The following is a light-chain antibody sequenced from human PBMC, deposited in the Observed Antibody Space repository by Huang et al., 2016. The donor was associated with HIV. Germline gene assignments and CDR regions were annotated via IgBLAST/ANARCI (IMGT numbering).Light chain of an antibody. J-gene: IGKJ2*01. Sequence: DIQMTQSPSSLSASVGDRVTITCQARQDISNSFSWYQHKPGRAPKPLIFDASSLETGVPSRFSGSGSGTYFTLTIASLQPEDVATYYCQHYDDPYTFGQGTKLEIK. V-gene: IGKV1-33*01. CDR3: QHYDDPYT. CDR1: QDISNS. CDR2: DAS.